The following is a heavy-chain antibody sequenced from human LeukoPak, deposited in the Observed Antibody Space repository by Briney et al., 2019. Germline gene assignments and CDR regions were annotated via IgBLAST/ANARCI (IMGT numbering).Heavy chain of an antibody. V-gene: IGHV3-48*04. J-gene: IGHJ3*02. CDR3: ARAAAEVDDAFDI. D-gene: IGHD6-13*01. Sequence: GGSLRLSCAASGFTVSSNYMSWVRQAPGKGLEWVSYISSSSSTIYYADSVKGRFTISRDNAKNSLYLQMNSLRAEDTAVYYCARAAAEVDDAFDIWGQGTMVTVSS. CDR2: ISSSSSTI. CDR1: GFTVSSNY.